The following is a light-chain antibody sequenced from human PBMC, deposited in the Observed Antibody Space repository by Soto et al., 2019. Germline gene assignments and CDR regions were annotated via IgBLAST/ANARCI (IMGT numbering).Light chain of an antibody. V-gene: IGKV1-39*01. J-gene: IGKJ2*01. Sequence: DIQMTQSPPSLSASVGDKVTITCRPSQSISHFLNWYQQKPGKAPKLLIYTASSLHSGVPSGFSGSGSGTHSTLTVSSLQPEDSATYYGQQGYTPPHTFGQGTKLEIK. CDR2: TAS. CDR1: QSISHF. CDR3: QQGYTPPHT.